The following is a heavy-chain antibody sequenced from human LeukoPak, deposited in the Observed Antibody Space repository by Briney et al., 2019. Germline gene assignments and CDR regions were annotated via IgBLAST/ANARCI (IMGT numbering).Heavy chain of an antibody. CDR1: EFTVGTNY. Sequence: PGGSLRLSCAASEFTVGTNYMSWVRQAPGKGLEWVSVIYSGDSTYYADSVKGRFIISRDNPKNTLYLQMNSLRAEDTAVYYCAREGGRGYCSGGSCYSHWVYWGQGTLVTVSS. CDR2: IYSGDST. D-gene: IGHD2-15*01. CDR3: AREGGRGYCSGGSCYSHWVY. J-gene: IGHJ4*02. V-gene: IGHV3-66*01.